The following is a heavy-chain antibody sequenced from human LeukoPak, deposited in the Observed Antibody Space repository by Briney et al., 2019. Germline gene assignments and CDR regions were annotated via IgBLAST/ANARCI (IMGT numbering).Heavy chain of an antibody. D-gene: IGHD5-24*01. CDR2: SIPRFGKA. Sequence: GASVKLSCKASGIIFSRDGITWVRQAPGQGLEWMGGSIPRFGKANYPQKFQGRITITADESTSTAYMELSSLRSEDTAVYFCARVQMATTINNFYFDYWGPGTLVTVSS. V-gene: IGHV1-69*13. CDR1: GIIFSRDG. CDR3: ARVQMATTINNFYFDY. J-gene: IGHJ4*02.